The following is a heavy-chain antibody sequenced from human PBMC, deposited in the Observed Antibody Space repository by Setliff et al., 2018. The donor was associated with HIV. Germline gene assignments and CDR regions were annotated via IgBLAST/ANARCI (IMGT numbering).Heavy chain of an antibody. CDR2: IYASGKT. CDR1: GDSLNTYY. Sequence: SETLSLTCNVSGDSLNTYYWSWIRQSGGKGLEWIGRIYASGKTTFNPALKSRVRMSVDTSKNQFSLKLTSVNASDTAVYHCARGNNDLESFDYWGQGALVTVSS. J-gene: IGHJ4*02. V-gene: IGHV4-4*07. CDR3: ARGNNDLESFDY. D-gene: IGHD3-3*01.